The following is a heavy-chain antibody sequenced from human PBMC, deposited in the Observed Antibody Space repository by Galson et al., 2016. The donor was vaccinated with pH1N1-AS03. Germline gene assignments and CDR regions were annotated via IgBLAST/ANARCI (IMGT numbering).Heavy chain of an antibody. J-gene: IGHJ4*02. Sequence: SVKVSCKASGGTFNSNAISWVRQAPGQGLEWMGGIIAIFRTTIYAQKFQRRVTITADEFMRTVNMELSGLTSEDTAVYYCARGRGYHLRDTTDYWGLGTLVTVSS. CDR2: IIAIFRTT. CDR1: GGTFNSNA. V-gene: IGHV1-69*13. D-gene: IGHD1-26*01. CDR3: ARGRGYHLRDTTDY.